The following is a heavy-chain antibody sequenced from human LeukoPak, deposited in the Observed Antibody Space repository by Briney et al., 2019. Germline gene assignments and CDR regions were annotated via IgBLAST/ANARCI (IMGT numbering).Heavy chain of an antibody. Sequence: GGSLRLPCAASGFTFSSYAMTWVRQAPGKGLEWVSAISGSGGSTYCADSVKGRFTISRDNSKNTLYLQMNSLRAEDTAVYYCAKRWSWIDYWGQGTLVTVSS. J-gene: IGHJ4*02. V-gene: IGHV3-23*01. D-gene: IGHD1-26*01. CDR1: GFTFSSYA. CDR2: ISGSGGST. CDR3: AKRWSWIDY.